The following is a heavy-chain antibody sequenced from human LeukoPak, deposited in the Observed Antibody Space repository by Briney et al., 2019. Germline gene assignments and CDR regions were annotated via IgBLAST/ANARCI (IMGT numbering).Heavy chain of an antibody. CDR1: GGSISSSSYY. CDR3: AGGHPRIQLWLRVPSVGVDY. Sequence: SETLSLTCTVSGGSISSSSYYWGWIRQPPGKGLEWIGSIYYSGSTYYNPSLKSRVTISVDTSKNQFSLKLSSVTAADTAVYYCAGGHPRIQLWLRVPSVGVDYWGQGTLVTVSS. CDR2: IYYSGST. V-gene: IGHV4-39*07. D-gene: IGHD5-18*01. J-gene: IGHJ4*02.